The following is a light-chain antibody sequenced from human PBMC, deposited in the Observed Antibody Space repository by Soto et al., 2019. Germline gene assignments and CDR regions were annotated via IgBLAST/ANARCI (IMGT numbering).Light chain of an antibody. V-gene: IGKV1-16*01. CDR3: QQYYSFPIT. J-gene: IGKJ5*01. Sequence: DIQMTQSPSSLSASVGDRVTITCQASQDISNYLNWYQQKPGKAPKLLIYAASSLQSGVPSRFSGSGSGTEFTLTISSLQSEDFATYYCQQYYSFPITFGQGTRLEI. CDR1: QDISNY. CDR2: AAS.